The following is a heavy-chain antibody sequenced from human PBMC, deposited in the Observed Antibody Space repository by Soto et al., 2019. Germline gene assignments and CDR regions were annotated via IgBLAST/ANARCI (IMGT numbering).Heavy chain of an antibody. CDR2: ISYDGSNK. CDR1: GFTFSSYG. J-gene: IGHJ4*02. CDR3: AKASGYDYFDY. Sequence: QVQLVESGGGVVQPGRSLRLSCAASGFTFSSYGMHWVRQAPGKGLEWVAVISYDGSNKYYADSVKGRFTISRDNSKNTLYLEMNSLRAEDTGVYYCAKASGYDYFDYWGQGTLVTVSS. D-gene: IGHD5-12*01. V-gene: IGHV3-30*18.